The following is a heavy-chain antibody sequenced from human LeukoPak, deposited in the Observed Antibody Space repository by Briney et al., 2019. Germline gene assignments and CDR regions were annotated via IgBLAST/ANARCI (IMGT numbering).Heavy chain of an antibody. V-gene: IGHV3-7*01. CDR2: IKPDGSEN. Sequence: QTGGSLRLSCAASGFTFSNYWLSWVRQAPGKGLEWVANIKPDGSENQYVDSVKGRFTISRDNAKNSLYLQMNSLRAEDTAVYYSARWEKGYNSNWYFDYWGQGTLVTVSS. CDR3: ARWEKGYNSNWYFDY. D-gene: IGHD6-13*01. J-gene: IGHJ4*02. CDR1: GFTFSNYW.